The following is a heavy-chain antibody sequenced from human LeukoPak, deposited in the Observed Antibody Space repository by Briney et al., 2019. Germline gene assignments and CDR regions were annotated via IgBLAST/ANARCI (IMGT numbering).Heavy chain of an antibody. CDR1: GFTFSSYA. Sequence: GGSLRLSCAASGFTFSSYAMYWVRQVPGKGLLWVARINSDGIRTSHADSVQGRFTISRDNANNTLYLQMNSLRVEDTAVYYCARGGSGSGYHYYYYYMDVWGKGTTVTISS. CDR2: INSDGIRT. CDR3: ARGGSGSGYHYYYYYMDV. J-gene: IGHJ6*03. D-gene: IGHD3-22*01. V-gene: IGHV3-74*01.